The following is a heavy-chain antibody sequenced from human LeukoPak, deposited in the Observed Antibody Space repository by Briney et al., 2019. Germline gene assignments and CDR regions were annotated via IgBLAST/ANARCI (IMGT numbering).Heavy chain of an antibody. CDR3: ARGKRQPVKYYYYYYMDV. D-gene: IGHD6-13*01. CDR2: INHSGST. V-gene: IGHV4-34*01. CDR1: GGSFSGYY. Sequence: SETLSLTCAVYGGSFSGYYWSWIRQPPGKGLEWIGEINHSGSTNYNPSLKSRVTISVDTSKNQFSLKLSSVTAADTAVYYCARGKRQPVKYYYYYYMDVWGKGTTVTVSS. J-gene: IGHJ6*03.